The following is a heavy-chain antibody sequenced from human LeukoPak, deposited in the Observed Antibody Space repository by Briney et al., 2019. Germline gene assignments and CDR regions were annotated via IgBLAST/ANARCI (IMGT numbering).Heavy chain of an antibody. D-gene: IGHD1-26*01. Sequence: GGSLRLSCAASGFTFSNHAMHWVRQAPGKGLEYVSGISTDGGSTYYANSMKGRFTISRDNSKNTLYLQMGSLRAEDMAVYYCARDPYSGSYGNYYYYFMDVWGKGTTVTISS. CDR1: GFTFSNHA. CDR2: ISTDGGST. CDR3: ARDPYSGSYGNYYYYFMDV. J-gene: IGHJ6*03. V-gene: IGHV3-64*01.